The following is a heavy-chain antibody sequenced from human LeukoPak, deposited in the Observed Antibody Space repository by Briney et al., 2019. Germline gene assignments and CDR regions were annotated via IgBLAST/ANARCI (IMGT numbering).Heavy chain of an antibody. D-gene: IGHD6-19*01. J-gene: IGHJ6*02. CDR1: GYTFTTYD. Sequence: GASVKVSCMASGYTFTTYDINWVRQASGQGLEWMGWMNPNSGNTGYAQKFQGRVTMTRNTSTTTAYMELNSLRSEDTAVYYCASEQWLKREGVYYYYGVAVWGQGTTVTVSS. CDR3: ASEQWLKREGVYYYYGVAV. V-gene: IGHV1-8*01. CDR2: MNPNSGNT.